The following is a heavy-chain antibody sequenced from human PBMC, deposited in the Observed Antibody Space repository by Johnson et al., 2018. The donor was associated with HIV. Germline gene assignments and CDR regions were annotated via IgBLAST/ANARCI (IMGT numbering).Heavy chain of an antibody. CDR2: LWYDGSNK. J-gene: IGHJ3*02. V-gene: IGHV3-30*02. Sequence: QVQLMESGGGVVQPGGSLRLSCAASGFTFSRYGMHWVRQAPGKGLEWVAFLWYDGSNKYYADSVEGRFTISRDTSKNTLYLQMNSLRAEDTAVYYCAKDSDAGDAFDIWGQGTMVTVSS. CDR1: GFTFSRYG. CDR3: AKDSDAGDAFDI.